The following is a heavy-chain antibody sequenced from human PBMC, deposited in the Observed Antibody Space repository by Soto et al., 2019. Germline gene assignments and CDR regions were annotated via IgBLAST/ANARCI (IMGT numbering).Heavy chain of an antibody. D-gene: IGHD4-17*01. V-gene: IGHV1-69*01. CDR3: ARALWGGDYTRGGDY. CDR2: FIPIFGTA. CDR1: GGTFSSYA. Sequence: QVQLVQSGAEVKKPGSSVKVSCKASGGTFSSYAISWVRQAPGQGLEWMGGFIPIFGTANYAQKFQGRVMITADEPTSTAYMELSSLRSEDTAVYYCARALWGGDYTRGGDYWGQGTLVTVSS. J-gene: IGHJ4*02.